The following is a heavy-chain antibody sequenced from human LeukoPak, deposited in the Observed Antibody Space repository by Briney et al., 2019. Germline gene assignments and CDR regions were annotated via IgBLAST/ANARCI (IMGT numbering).Heavy chain of an antibody. Sequence: GGSLRLSCAASGFTFSSYAMSWVRQAPGKGLEWVSSISSSSSYIYYADSVKGRFTISRDNAKNSLYLQMNSLRAEDTAVYYCARDAASGSFHDAFDIWGQGTMVTVSS. V-gene: IGHV3-21*01. CDR1: GFTFSSYA. J-gene: IGHJ3*02. CDR3: ARDAASGSFHDAFDI. CDR2: ISSSSSYI. D-gene: IGHD1-26*01.